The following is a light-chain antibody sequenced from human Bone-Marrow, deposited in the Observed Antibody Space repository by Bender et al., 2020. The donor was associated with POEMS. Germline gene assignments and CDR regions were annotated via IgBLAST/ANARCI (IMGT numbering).Light chain of an antibody. V-gene: IGLV2-23*02. J-gene: IGLJ3*02. CDR2: DVS. CDR1: SSDIGYYNL. Sequence: QSALTQPASVSGSPGQSITISCTGTSSDIGYYNLVSWYQQHPGKAPKLMIYDVSNRPSGVFHRFSGSKSGNTASLTISGVQAEDEADYYCASYTATNTWVFGGGTKLTVL. CDR3: ASYTATNTWV.